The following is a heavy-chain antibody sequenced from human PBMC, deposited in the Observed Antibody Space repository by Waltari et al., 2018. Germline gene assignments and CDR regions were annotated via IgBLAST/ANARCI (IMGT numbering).Heavy chain of an antibody. J-gene: IGHJ6*02. V-gene: IGHV4-61*09. CDR1: GGSITSGRYY. D-gene: IGHD2-15*01. CDR3: AREYRIRGFDV. Sequence: QVQLQESGPGLVKPSQTLSLTCTVSGGSITSGRYYWTWIRQPAGKGLEWVGYIYTSGRPNYNPSLKSRVTMSIDTSKNQFSLSLSSVTAADTAVYYCAREYRIRGFDVWGQGTTVTVSS. CDR2: IYTSGRP.